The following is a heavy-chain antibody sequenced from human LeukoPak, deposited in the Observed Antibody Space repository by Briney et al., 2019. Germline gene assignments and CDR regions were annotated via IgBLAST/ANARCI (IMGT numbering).Heavy chain of an antibody. D-gene: IGHD3-22*01. J-gene: IGHJ4*02. V-gene: IGHV1-46*01. Sequence: ASVKVSCKASGYTFTSYYMHWVRQAPGQGLEWMGIINPSGGSTSYAQKFQGRVTMTRDTSTSTVYMELSSLRSEDTAVYYCARILSSAYYYDSSGYNWGQGTLVTVSS. CDR2: INPSGGST. CDR1: GYTFTSYY. CDR3: ARILSSAYYYDSSGYN.